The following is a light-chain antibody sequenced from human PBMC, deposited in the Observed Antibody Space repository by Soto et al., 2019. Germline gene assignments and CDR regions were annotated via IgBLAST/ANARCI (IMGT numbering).Light chain of an antibody. J-gene: IGLJ2*01. CDR2: STN. V-gene: IGLV7-43*01. Sequence: QAVVTQEPSLTVSPGGTVTLTCATSTGAVTSGYYPNWFQQKPGQAPRALIYSTNNKYSWTPARFSGSLLGVKAALTLSGVQPEDEADYYCLLYYGAQLGVFGGGTKLTVL. CDR1: TGAVTSGYY. CDR3: LLYYGAQLGV.